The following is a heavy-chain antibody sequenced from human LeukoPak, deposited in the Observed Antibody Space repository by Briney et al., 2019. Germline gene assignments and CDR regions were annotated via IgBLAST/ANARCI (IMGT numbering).Heavy chain of an antibody. CDR1: GFTFSSYG. CDR2: ISYDGSNK. J-gene: IGHJ4*02. D-gene: IGHD3-22*01. CDR3: AKDIRTSSGYLYFDY. V-gene: IGHV3-30*18. Sequence: GGSLRLSCAASGFTFSSYGMHWVRQAPGKGLEWVAVISYDGSNKYYADSVKGRFTISRDNSKNTLYLQMNSLRAEDTAVYYCAKDIRTSSGYLYFDYWGQGTLVTVSS.